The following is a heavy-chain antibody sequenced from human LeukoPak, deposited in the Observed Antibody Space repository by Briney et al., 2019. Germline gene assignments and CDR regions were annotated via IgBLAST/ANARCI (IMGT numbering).Heavy chain of an antibody. D-gene: IGHD2-15*01. V-gene: IGHV3-53*01. CDR2: IYSGGST. Sequence: GGSLRLSCAASGFTVSSNYMSWVRQAPGKGLEWVSLIYSGGSTYHADSVKGRFTISRDNSKNTLYLQMNSLRAEDTAVYYCARQAGITPNFDYWGQGTLVTVSS. CDR3: ARQAGITPNFDY. J-gene: IGHJ4*02. CDR1: GFTVSSNY.